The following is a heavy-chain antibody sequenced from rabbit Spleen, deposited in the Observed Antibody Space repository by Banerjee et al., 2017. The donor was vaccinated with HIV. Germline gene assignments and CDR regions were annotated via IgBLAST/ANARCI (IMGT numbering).Heavy chain of an antibody. J-gene: IGHJ4*01. CDR3: ARDSAGVIGWNFSL. CDR1: GFSFSSSDY. V-gene: IGHV1S40*01. CDR2: IYTGSSGST. D-gene: IGHD1-1*01. Sequence: QSLEESGGDLVKPGASLTLACTASGFSFSSSDYMCWVRQAPGKGLEWIACIYTGSSGSTYYASWAKGRFTFSKTSSTTVTLQMTSLTAADMATYFCARDSAGVIGWNFSLWGQGTLVTVS.